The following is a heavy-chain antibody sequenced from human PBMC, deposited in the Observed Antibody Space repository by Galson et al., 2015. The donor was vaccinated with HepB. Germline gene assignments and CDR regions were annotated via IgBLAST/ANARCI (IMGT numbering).Heavy chain of an antibody. D-gene: IGHD4-23*01. CDR1: GFTFSTYS. CDR2: ISSSGSTI. CDR3: ATSVVHDY. Sequence: SLRLSCAASGFTFSTYSMNWVRQAPGKGLEWVSYISSSGSTIYYADSVKGRFTISRDNAKNSLYLQVNSLRDEDTAAYYCATSVVHDYWGQGTLVTVSS. J-gene: IGHJ4*02. V-gene: IGHV3-48*02.